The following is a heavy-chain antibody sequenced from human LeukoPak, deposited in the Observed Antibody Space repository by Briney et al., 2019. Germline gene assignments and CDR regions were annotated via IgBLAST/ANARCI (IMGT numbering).Heavy chain of an antibody. CDR3: ARHGRVYCSSTSCYDDY. D-gene: IGHD2-2*01. CDR2: IYYSGNT. J-gene: IGHJ4*01. V-gene: IGHV4-39*01. CDR1: GGSIISTSYY. Sequence: SETLSLTCTVSGGSIISTSYYWGWIRQPPGKGLEWIGSIYYSGNTYYNPSLKSRVTISIDMSKHQFSLKVNSVTAADTAVYYCARHGRVYCSSTSCYDDYWGHGTLVTVSS.